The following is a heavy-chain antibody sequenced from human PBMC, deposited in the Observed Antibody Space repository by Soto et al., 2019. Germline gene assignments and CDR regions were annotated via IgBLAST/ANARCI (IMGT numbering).Heavy chain of an antibody. J-gene: IGHJ4*02. CDR1: GGSFSGYY. CDR3: ARHGPYSSSH. Sequence: PSETLSLTCAVYGGSFSGYYWSWIRQPPGKGLEWIGSIYYSGSTYYNPSIKSRVTISVDTSKNQFSLKLSSVTAADTTVYYCARHGPYSSSHWGQGTLVTVSS. V-gene: IGHV4-34*01. D-gene: IGHD6-13*01. CDR2: IYYSGST.